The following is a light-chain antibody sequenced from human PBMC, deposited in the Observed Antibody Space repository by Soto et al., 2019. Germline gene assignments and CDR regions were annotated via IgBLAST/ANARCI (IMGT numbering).Light chain of an antibody. CDR3: QQYLNSPWT. V-gene: IGKV3-20*01. CDR2: GAS. J-gene: IGKJ1*01. Sequence: EIVLTQSPGTLSLSPGERATLSCRASQSVSSSYLAWYQQKPGQAPRLLIYGASSRATGIPDMFSGSGSGTYFTLTISQQQPEDVAAYHCQQYLNSPWTFGQRNKVEIK. CDR1: QSVSSSY.